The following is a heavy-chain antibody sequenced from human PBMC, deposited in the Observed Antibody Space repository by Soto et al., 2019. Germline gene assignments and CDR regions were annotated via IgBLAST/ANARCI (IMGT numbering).Heavy chain of an antibody. J-gene: IGHJ4*02. CDR3: GLEPTGTGGFDY. CDR2: IDLDIGDT. Sequence: QVQMVQSGAEVKKPGASVKVSCKASGHTFTGHHMHWVRQAPGQGLEWMGLIDLDIGDTKYAQKFQGRITSTSDTSITTAYRELRGLRSNDTAVYYCGLEPTGTGGFDYWAQGTRVTVS. CDR1: GHTFTGHH. D-gene: IGHD7-27*01. V-gene: IGHV1-2*02.